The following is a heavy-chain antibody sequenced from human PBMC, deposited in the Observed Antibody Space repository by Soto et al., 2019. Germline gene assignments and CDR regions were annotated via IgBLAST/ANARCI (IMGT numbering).Heavy chain of an antibody. CDR3: ARIFCSTSCYYKGYWFDP. CDR1: GFTFSSYS. CDR2: ISSSSSTI. V-gene: IGHV3-48*02. Sequence: EVQLVESGGGLVQPGGSLRLSCAASGFTFSSYSMNWVRQAPGKGLEWVSYISSSSSTIYYADSVKGRFTISRDNAKNSLYLQMNSLRDEDTAVYYCARIFCSTSCYYKGYWFDPWGQGTLVTVSS. J-gene: IGHJ5*02. D-gene: IGHD2-2*01.